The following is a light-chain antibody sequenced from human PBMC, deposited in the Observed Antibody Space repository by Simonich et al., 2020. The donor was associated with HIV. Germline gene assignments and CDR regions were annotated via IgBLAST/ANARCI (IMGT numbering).Light chain of an antibody. Sequence: EIVMTQSPATLSVSPGERATLSCRASQSVSSNLAWYQQKPGQAPRLLLYGASTRATGIPARFSGSGSGTEFTLTINSLQSGDFAVYYCQHYNNWPPWTFGQGTKVEIK. CDR3: QHYNNWPPWT. CDR2: GAS. J-gene: IGKJ1*01. V-gene: IGKV3-15*01. CDR1: QSVSSN.